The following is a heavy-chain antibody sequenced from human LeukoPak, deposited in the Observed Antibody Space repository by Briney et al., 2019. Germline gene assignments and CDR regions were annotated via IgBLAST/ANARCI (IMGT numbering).Heavy chain of an antibody. J-gene: IGHJ4*02. D-gene: IGHD5-24*01. Sequence: GGSLRLSSAASGFTFSSYSMNWVRQAPGKGLEWVSYISSGSTTIYYADSVKGRFTISRDNAKNSLYLQMNSLRDEDTAVYYCASGPDGYNSHFDYWGQGTLVTVSS. CDR2: ISSGSTTI. CDR1: GFTFSSYS. V-gene: IGHV3-48*02. CDR3: ASGPDGYNSHFDY.